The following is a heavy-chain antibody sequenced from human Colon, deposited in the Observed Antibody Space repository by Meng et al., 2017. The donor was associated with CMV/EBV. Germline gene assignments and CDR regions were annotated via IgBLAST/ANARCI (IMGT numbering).Heavy chain of an antibody. CDR2: IRSDGSAT. J-gene: IGHJ4*02. Sequence: QVGLLQSGAEVKQPGASVKVSCKASGYTFTGYYIHWVRQAPGQGLEWMGWIRSDGSATNYAQKFRGRVTMTRDASVSTAYMELSGLTSDDTAVYFCVRSSGWSLFDYWGPGALVTVSS. V-gene: IGHV1-2*02. CDR3: VRSSGWSLFDY. D-gene: IGHD6-19*01. CDR1: GYTFTGYY.